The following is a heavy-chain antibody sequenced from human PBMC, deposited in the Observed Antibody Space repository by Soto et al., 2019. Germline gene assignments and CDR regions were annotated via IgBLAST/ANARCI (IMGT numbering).Heavy chain of an antibody. V-gene: IGHV4-59*01. J-gene: IGHJ3*02. D-gene: IGHD3-3*01. CDR1: GGSISSYY. CDR3: ARDGGPVDAFDI. CDR2: IYYSGST. Sequence: SETLSLICTVSGGSISSYYWSWIRQPPGKGLEWIGYIYYSGSTNYNPSLKSRVTISVDTSKNQFSLKLSSVTAADTAVYYCARDGGPVDAFDIWGQGTMVTVSS.